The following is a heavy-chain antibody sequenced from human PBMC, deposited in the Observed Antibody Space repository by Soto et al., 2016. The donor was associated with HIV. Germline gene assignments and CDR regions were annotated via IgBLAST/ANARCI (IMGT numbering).Heavy chain of an antibody. CDR1: GLKFSSYW. V-gene: IGHV3-74*01. J-gene: IGHJ1*01. CDR2: ISGDGTSL. Sequence: VESGGGIIPPGGSLKLSCKASGLKFSSYWMSWVRQAPQKGLVWVSQISGDGTSLHYADSVKGRFIISRDNAKKTVYLQMNSLTVDDTATYYCVRGVKGESNSAGLFNYWGQGTLVIVSS. CDR3: VRGVKGESNSAGLFNY. D-gene: IGHD1-1*01.